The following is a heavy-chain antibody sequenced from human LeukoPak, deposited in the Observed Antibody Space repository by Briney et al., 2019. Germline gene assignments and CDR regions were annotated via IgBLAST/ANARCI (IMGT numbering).Heavy chain of an antibody. D-gene: IGHD3-10*01. CDR3: AREGLWFGELYAFDI. CDR1: GGSISSHY. Sequence: PSETLSLTCTVSGGSISSHYWSWLRQPPGKGLEWIGYIYYSGSTNYNPSLKSRVTISVDTSKNQFSLKLSSVTAADTAVYYCAREGLWFGELYAFDIWGQGTMVTVSS. V-gene: IGHV4-59*11. CDR2: IYYSGST. J-gene: IGHJ3*02.